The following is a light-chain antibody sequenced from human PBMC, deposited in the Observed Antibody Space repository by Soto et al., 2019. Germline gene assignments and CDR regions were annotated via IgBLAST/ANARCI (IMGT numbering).Light chain of an antibody. Sequence: DIQMTQSPSTLSASVGDRITITCRTSRSISSWLAWYQQKPGKAPKLLIYKASSLESGVPSRFSGSGSGTEFTLTITSLQPDDLATYYCQQYNSFPTFGQGTKVEIK. J-gene: IGKJ1*01. CDR2: KAS. CDR3: QQYNSFPT. V-gene: IGKV1-5*03. CDR1: RSISSW.